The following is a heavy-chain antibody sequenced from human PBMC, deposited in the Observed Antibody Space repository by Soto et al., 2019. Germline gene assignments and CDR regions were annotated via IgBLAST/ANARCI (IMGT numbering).Heavy chain of an antibody. CDR3: ARGGHCTNGVCSALDY. Sequence: QVQLQESGPGLVKPSETLSLTCTVSGGSISTYYWNWIRQPPGKGLAWIGDIYYGGSANYNPSLKSRVTISVDTSKKQFSLKLSSVTAADTAVYYCARGGHCTNGVCSALDYWGQGTLVTVSS. V-gene: IGHV4-59*08. D-gene: IGHD2-8*01. J-gene: IGHJ4*02. CDR2: IYYGGSA. CDR1: GGSISTYY.